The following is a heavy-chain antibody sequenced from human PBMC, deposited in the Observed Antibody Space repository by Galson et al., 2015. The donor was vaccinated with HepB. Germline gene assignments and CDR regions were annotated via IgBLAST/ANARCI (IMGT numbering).Heavy chain of an antibody. D-gene: IGHD3-22*01. Sequence: PALVKPTQTLTLTCTFSGFSLSTSGMCVSWIRQPPGKALEWLARIDWDDDKYYSTSLKTRLTISKDTSKNQVVLTMTNMDPVDTATYYCARIPLVGYYDSSGYLDPGDYWGQGTLVTVSS. CDR3: ARIPLVGYYDSSGYLDPGDY. J-gene: IGHJ4*02. CDR1: GFSLSTSGMC. V-gene: IGHV2-70*11. CDR2: IDWDDDK.